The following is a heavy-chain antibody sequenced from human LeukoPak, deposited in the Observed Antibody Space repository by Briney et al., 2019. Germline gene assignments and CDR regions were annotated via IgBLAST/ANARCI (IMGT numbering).Heavy chain of an antibody. CDR2: IRSKANSYAT. J-gene: IGHJ4*02. Sequence: GGSLRLSCAASGFTLSGSAMHWVRQASGKGLEWVGRIRSKANSYATAYAASVKGRFTISRDDSKNMAYLQMNSLKTEDTAVYYCTMTTVTTDPDYWGQGTLVTVSS. D-gene: IGHD4-17*01. CDR3: TMTTVTTDPDY. V-gene: IGHV3-73*01. CDR1: GFTLSGSA.